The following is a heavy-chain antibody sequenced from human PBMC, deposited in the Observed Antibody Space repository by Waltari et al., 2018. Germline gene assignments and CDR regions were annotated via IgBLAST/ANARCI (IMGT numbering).Heavy chain of an antibody. D-gene: IGHD3-22*01. CDR1: GGSISSSSYY. CDR3: ARDYYDSSGYYARAFDI. V-gene: IGHV4-39*07. J-gene: IGHJ3*02. Sequence: QLQLQESGPGLVKPSETLSLTCTVSGGSISSSSYYWGWIRQPPGKGLEWIGSIYYSGSTSYNPSLKSRVTISVDTSKNQFSLKLSSVTAADTAVYYCARDYYDSSGYYARAFDIWGQGTMVTVSS. CDR2: IYYSGST.